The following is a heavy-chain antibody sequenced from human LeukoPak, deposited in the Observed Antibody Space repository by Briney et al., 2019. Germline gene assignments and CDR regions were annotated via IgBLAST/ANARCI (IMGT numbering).Heavy chain of an antibody. V-gene: IGHV3-48*01. J-gene: IGHJ6*03. CDR3: ARLAAAGDAYYYYYMDV. CDR1: GFSFRTYA. D-gene: IGHD6-13*01. Sequence: GGSLRLSCPASGFSFRTYAMNWVRRAPGKGLEWVSYISSSSSTIYYADSVKGRFTISRDNAKNSLYLQMNSLRAEDTAVYYCARLAAAGDAYYYYYMDVWGKGTTVTVSS. CDR2: ISSSSSTI.